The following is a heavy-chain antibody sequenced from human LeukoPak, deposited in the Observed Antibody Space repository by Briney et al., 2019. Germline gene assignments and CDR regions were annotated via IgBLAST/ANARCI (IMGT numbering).Heavy chain of an antibody. CDR3: AKSSYYDASGYYREYYFDS. D-gene: IGHD3-22*01. J-gene: IGHJ4*02. CDR1: GLTFSSHW. CDR2: ITNDGSST. V-gene: IGHV3-74*01. Sequence: PGGSLRLSCAASGLTFSSHWMHWVRQAPGKGLVWVSRITNDGSSTTYADSVKGRFTISRDKTKNTLYLQMNSLRAEDTAVYYCAKSSYYDASGYYREYYFDSWGQGTLVTVSS.